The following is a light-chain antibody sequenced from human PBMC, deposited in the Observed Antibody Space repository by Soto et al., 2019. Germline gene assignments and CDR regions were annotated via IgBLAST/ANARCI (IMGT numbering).Light chain of an antibody. CDR3: CSYAGSSLVV. Sequence: QSALTQPASVSGSPGQSITISCTGTSSDVGSYNLVSWYQQHPGKDPKLMMYEGSKRPSGVSIRCSGSKSGNTASQTISGLQDEEEADYYCCSYAGSSLVVFGGGTKLTVL. CDR2: EGS. V-gene: IGLV2-23*01. J-gene: IGLJ2*01. CDR1: SSDVGSYNL.